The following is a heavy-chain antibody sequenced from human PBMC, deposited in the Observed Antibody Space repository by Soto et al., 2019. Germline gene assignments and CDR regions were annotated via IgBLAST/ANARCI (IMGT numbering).Heavy chain of an antibody. D-gene: IGHD2-8*01. Sequence: QVQLVQSGAEVKKPGASVKVSCKASGYTFTSYDINWVRQATGQGLEWMGWMNPNSGNTGYAQKFQGRVTMTRNTSISTAYMELSRLRSEDTAVYYCARGVRVYATMCRDGMDVWGQGPTVTVSS. CDR1: GYTFTSYD. CDR2: MNPNSGNT. CDR3: ARGVRVYATMCRDGMDV. V-gene: IGHV1-8*01. J-gene: IGHJ6*02.